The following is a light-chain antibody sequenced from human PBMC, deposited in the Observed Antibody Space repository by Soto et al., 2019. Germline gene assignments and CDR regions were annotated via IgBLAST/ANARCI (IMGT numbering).Light chain of an antibody. J-gene: IGKJ5*01. Sequence: EIVMTQSPATQSESPGQRDTLSCRASQSVSSTLVWYQQKPGQPPRLLIYGASTRAAGVPARFSGSGSGTEFTLTISSLQSEDFAVYYCQQFDDLITFGQGTRLEIK. V-gene: IGKV3-15*01. CDR2: GAS. CDR1: QSVSST. CDR3: QQFDDLIT.